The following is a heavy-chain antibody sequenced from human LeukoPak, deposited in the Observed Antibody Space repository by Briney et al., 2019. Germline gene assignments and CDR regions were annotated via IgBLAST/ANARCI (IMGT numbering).Heavy chain of an antibody. Sequence: SETLSLTCTVSGGSISIYYWSWIRQPPGKGLEWIGHIYYSGSTNYNPSLKSRVTISVDTSKNQFSLKLSSVTAADTAVYYCARGVRGLKRMLDYWGQGTLVTVSS. V-gene: IGHV4-59*01. CDR2: IYYSGST. D-gene: IGHD3-10*01. CDR3: ARGVRGLKRMLDY. J-gene: IGHJ4*02. CDR1: GGSISIYY.